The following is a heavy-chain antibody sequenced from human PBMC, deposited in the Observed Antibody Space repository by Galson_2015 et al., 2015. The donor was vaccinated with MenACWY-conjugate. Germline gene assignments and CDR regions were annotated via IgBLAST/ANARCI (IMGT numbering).Heavy chain of an antibody. J-gene: IGHJ4*02. CDR3: ARDQWGELPGAGTDY. D-gene: IGHD2-15*01. Sequence: SLRLSCAASGFTFSSYAMHWVRQAPGKGLEWVAVISYNGNNKYYADSVKGRFTISRDSSMNTLYLQMNSLRAEDTAVYYWARDQWGELPGAGTDYWGQGTLVTVSS. CDR2: ISYNGNNK. CDR1: GFTFSSYA. V-gene: IGHV3-30-3*01.